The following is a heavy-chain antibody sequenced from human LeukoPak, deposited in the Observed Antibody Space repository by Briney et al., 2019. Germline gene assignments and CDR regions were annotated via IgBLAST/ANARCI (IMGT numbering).Heavy chain of an antibody. V-gene: IGHV1-18*01. CDR1: GYTFTSYG. D-gene: IGHD3-22*01. J-gene: IGHJ4*02. CDR2: ISAYNGNT. Sequence: ASVKVSCKASGYTFTSYGISWVRQAPGQGLEWMGWISAYNGNTNYAQKLQGRVTMTTDTSTNTAHIALRSLRSDDTAVYYCARDLVYYYDSSGYGGYFDYSGQGTLVTVSS. CDR3: ARDLVYYYDSSGYGGYFDY.